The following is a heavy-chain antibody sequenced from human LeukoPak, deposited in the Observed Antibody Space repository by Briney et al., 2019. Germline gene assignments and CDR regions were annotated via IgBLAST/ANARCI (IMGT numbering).Heavy chain of an antibody. Sequence: ASVKVSCKVSGYVFGVYGVSWVRQAPDQGLEWLGWIAPYEGNTQYTPKLQDRIIVTADTATTTVYMELKSLSKDDTAVYYFGEYYLHWGQGTQVVVSS. D-gene: IGHD3-10*01. CDR2: IAPYEGNT. CDR3: GEYYLH. V-gene: IGHV1-18*01. CDR1: GYVFGVYG. J-gene: IGHJ4*02.